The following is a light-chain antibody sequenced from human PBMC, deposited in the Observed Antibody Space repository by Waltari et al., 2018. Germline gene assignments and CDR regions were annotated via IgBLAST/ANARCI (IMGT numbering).Light chain of an antibody. Sequence: DIQMTQSHSTLSASVGDRVTITCRASQSIGSWLAWYQQKPGAAPDLLIYKASSLQSGVPLRFSGRGSGTEFTLTISSLQPDDFATYYCQQYDTYSTFGQGTKVEI. CDR1: QSIGSW. J-gene: IGKJ1*01. CDR2: KAS. CDR3: QQYDTYST. V-gene: IGKV1-5*03.